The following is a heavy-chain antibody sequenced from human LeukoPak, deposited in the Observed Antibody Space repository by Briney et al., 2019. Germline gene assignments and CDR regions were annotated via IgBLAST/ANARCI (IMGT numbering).Heavy chain of an antibody. J-gene: IGHJ4*02. V-gene: IGHV6-1*01. CDR1: GDSVSSNSAA. CDR3: AREYYYDSSGYYYFYYFDY. Sequence: SQTLSLTCAISGDSVSSNSAAWNWIRQSPSRGLEWLGRTYYRTKWYNDYAVSVKSRITINPDTSKNQFSLQLNSVTPEDTAVYYCAREYYYDSSGYYYFYYFDYWGQGTLVTVSS. CDR2: TYYRTKWYN. D-gene: IGHD3-22*01.